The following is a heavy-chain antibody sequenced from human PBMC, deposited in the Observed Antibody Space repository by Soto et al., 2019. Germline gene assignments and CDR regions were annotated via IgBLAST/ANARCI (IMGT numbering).Heavy chain of an antibody. CDR3: ARTLNLFRLGVFDI. CDR2: ISSSSSYI. J-gene: IGHJ3*02. CDR1: GFTFSSYS. V-gene: IGHV3-21*01. D-gene: IGHD2-8*01. Sequence: PGGSLTLSCAASGFTFSSYSMNWVRQAPGKGLEWVSSISSSSSYIYYADSVKGRFTISRDNAKNSLYLQMNSLRDEDTAVYYCARTLNLFRLGVFDIWGPGTMVTVSS.